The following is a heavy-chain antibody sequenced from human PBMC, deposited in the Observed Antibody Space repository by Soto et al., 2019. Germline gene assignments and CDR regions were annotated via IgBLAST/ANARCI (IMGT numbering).Heavy chain of an antibody. J-gene: IGHJ6*02. V-gene: IGHV1-69*13. D-gene: IGHD6-6*01. Sequence: GASVKVSCKASGGTFSSYAISWVRQAPGQGLEWMGGIIPIFGTANYAQKFQGRVTITADESTSTAYMELSSLRSEDTAVYYCASSLDTSSGSHPGGPQAYYYGMDVWGQETTVTVSS. CDR1: GGTFSSYA. CDR3: ASSLDTSSGSHPGGPQAYYYGMDV. CDR2: IIPIFGTA.